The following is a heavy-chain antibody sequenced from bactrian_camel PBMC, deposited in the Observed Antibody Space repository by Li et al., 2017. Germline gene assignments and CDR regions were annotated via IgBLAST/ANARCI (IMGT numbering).Heavy chain of an antibody. J-gene: IGHJ6*01. CDR2: IDTAGAP. V-gene: IGHV3S53*01. D-gene: IGHD2*01. Sequence: VQLVESGGGSVRAGGSMRLSCTGSGTGIAVRDMGWFRQVPGREREGVAAIDTAGAPTYADSLKARFTISRDNAKSTLYLQMDSLNLMTLPCTTVRPASPQTALTVVVSPRLTLLTGAGGPRSPSP. CDR3: RPASPQTALTVVVSPRLTLLT. CDR1: GTGIAVRD.